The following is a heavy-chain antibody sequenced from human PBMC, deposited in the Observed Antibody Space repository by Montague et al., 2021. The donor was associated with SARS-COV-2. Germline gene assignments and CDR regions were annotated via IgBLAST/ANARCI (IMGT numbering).Heavy chain of an antibody. J-gene: IGHJ6*02. Sequence: SDTLSLTCIVSGGFISDSYYWSLSHPPPWKVLGCLYILYRSGTIYSNPSHNRRAYIDVDKSKNHFSLRLTSATAAETAVYYAVRGAEEAHCAMDVWGQGTTVTVSS. V-gene: IGHV4-39*02. CDR2: LYRSGTI. CDR3: VRGAEEAHCAMDV. CDR1: GGFISDSYY.